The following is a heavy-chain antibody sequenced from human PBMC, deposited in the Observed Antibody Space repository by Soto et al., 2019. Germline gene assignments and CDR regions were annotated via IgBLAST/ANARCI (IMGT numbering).Heavy chain of an antibody. Sequence: QVQLVQSGAEVKKPGASVKVSCKASGYTFTSYGISWVRQAPGQGLEWMGWISAYNGNTNYAQKLQGRVTMTTDTSTSTAYRELRSLRSDDTAVYYCARQRTTVTYYYYGMDVWGQGTTVTVSS. V-gene: IGHV1-18*01. D-gene: IGHD4-4*01. CDR2: ISAYNGNT. CDR1: GYTFTSYG. J-gene: IGHJ6*02. CDR3: ARQRTTVTYYYYGMDV.